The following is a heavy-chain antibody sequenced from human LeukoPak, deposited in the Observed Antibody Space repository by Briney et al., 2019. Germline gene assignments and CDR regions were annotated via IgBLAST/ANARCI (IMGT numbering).Heavy chain of an antibody. J-gene: IGHJ4*02. CDR2: IYSGGST. CDR1: GFSFGDYA. V-gene: IGHV3-66*01. CDR3: ARGVNVVDY. Sequence: GGSLRLSCTASGFSFGDYAMSWFRQAPGKGLEWVSVIYSGGSTYYADSVKGRFTISRDNSKNTLYLQMNSLRAEDTAVYYCARGVNVVDYWGQGTLVTVSS.